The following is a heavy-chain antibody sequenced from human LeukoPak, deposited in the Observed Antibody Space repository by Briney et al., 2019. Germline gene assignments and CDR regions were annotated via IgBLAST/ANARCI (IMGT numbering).Heavy chain of an antibody. CDR1: GFTFSDYS. D-gene: IGHD3-10*01. V-gene: IGHV3-23*01. CDR2: ISDRGRST. CDR3: AKGGLRSTSLDS. J-gene: IGHJ4*02. Sequence: GGSLRHSCAASGFTFSDYSMTWVRQAPGKGLDWVSVISDRGRSTFYADSVKGRFTISRDNAKNTLYLQMSSLRAEDTAVYYCAKGGLRSTSLDSWGQGTLVTVSS.